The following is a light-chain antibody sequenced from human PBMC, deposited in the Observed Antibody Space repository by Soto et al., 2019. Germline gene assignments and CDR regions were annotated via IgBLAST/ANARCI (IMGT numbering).Light chain of an antibody. CDR2: DVR. J-gene: IGLJ2*01. Sequence: QSVLTQPASVSGSPGQSITISCTGTSSDVGCYNYVSWYQQHPGKAPKLMIFDVRNRPSGVSNRFSGSRSGNTASLTISGLQAEDEADYYCSSYTSSSTVVFGGGTKLTVL. V-gene: IGLV2-14*01. CDR3: SSYTSSSTVV. CDR1: SSDVGCYNY.